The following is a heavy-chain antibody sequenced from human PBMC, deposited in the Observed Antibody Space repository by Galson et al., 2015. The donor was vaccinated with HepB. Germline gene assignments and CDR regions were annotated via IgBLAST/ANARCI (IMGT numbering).Heavy chain of an antibody. D-gene: IGHD1-26*01. V-gene: IGHV1-69*13. J-gene: IGHJ6*02. CDR3: ARARKSIVGTTRDYYYYGMDV. CDR2: IIPIFGTV. Sequence: SVKVSCKASGGTFSNYPISWVRQAPGQGLEWMGGIIPIFGTVNYAQKFQGRVTITADESTNTAYMELSSLRSEDTAVYSCARARKSIVGTTRDYYYYGMDVWGQGTTVTVSS. CDR1: GGTFSNYP.